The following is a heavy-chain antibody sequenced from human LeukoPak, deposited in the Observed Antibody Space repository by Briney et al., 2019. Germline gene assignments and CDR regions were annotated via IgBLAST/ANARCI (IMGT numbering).Heavy chain of an antibody. J-gene: IGHJ4*02. CDR2: ISNRGSA. CDR1: SASISSYY. Sequence: SETLSLTCTVSSASISSYYWSWIRQSPGKELEWIGYISNRGSAYYNPSYRSRVTISADTSKNQLSLHLTSVTAADTAVYYCARERGDSSWHDYWGQGILVTVSS. D-gene: IGHD6-13*01. V-gene: IGHV4-59*01. CDR3: ARERGDSSWHDY.